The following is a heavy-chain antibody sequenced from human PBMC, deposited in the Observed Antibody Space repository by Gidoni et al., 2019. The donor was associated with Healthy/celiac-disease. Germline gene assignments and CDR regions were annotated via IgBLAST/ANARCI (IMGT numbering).Heavy chain of an antibody. J-gene: IGHJ4*02. CDR3: ARDRGRIVATIKGGYGY. CDR2: INPSGGST. CDR1: GYTFTSYY. Sequence: QVQLVQSGAEVKKPGASVKVSCKASGYTFTSYYMHWVRQAPGQGLEWMGIINPSGGSTSYAQKFQGRVTMTRDTSTSTVYMELSSLRSEDTAVYYCARDRGRIVATIKGGYGYWGQGTLVTVSS. V-gene: IGHV1-46*01. D-gene: IGHD5-12*01.